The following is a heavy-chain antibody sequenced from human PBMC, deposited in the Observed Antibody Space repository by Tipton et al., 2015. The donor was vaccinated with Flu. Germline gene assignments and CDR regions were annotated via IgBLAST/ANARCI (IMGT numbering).Heavy chain of an antibody. V-gene: IGHV4-4*07. Sequence: TLSLTCTVSGGSISSYYWSWIRQPAGKGLEWIGRIYTSGSTNYNPSLKSRVTMSVDTSKNQFSLKLSSVTAADTAVYYCASWEGYCSSTSCHGGFDSWGQGTLVTVSS. J-gene: IGHJ5*01. CDR1: GGSISSYY. CDR3: ASWEGYCSSTSCHGGFDS. CDR2: IYTSGST. D-gene: IGHD2-2*01.